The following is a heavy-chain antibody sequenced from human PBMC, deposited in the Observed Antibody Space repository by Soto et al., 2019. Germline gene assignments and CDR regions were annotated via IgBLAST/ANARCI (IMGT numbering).Heavy chain of an antibody. J-gene: IGHJ5*02. D-gene: IGHD2-2*01. CDR3: ARQSRYCSSTSCYNWFDP. CDR2: IYYNGNT. CDR1: GGSISSYY. Sequence: QVQLQESGPGLVKPSETLSLTCTVSGGSISSYYWNWIRQSPGKGLEWIGYIYYNGNTNYNPSLKSRVNISVDTSKNHFSLNLSCVTAADTAVYYCARQSRYCSSTSCYNWFDPWGQGTLVTVSS. V-gene: IGHV4-59*08.